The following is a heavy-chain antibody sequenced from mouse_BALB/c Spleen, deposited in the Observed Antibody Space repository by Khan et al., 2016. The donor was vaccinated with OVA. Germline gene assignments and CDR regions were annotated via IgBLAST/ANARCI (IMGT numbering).Heavy chain of an antibody. CDR2: ISSGGDNT. V-gene: IGHV5-9*03. D-gene: IGHD1-1*02. CDR1: GFTFSSFT. CDR3: ARSNYGPFAY. Sequence: EVELVESGGGLVKPGGSLKLSCAASGFTFSSFTMSWVRQTPEKRLGWVASISSGGDNTYYPDSVKGRFTISSDNAKNNLYLQMSSLRSEDTALYYCARSNYGPFAYWGQGTLVTVSA. J-gene: IGHJ3*01.